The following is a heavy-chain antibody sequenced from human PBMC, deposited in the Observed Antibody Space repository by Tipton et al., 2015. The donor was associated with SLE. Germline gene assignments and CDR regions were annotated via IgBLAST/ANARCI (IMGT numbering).Heavy chain of an antibody. D-gene: IGHD3-3*02. CDR2: FHYTGIN. V-gene: IGHV4-38-2*01. CDR3: ARSLSLYIFGVTLPGAMDG. Sequence: TLSLTCSVSNYSLTSSFYWGWFRQPPGKELEGIATFHYTGINYYAPPLKSRVSHLLDMSNEEFSLQLFSVTAADTALYYCARSLSLYIFGVTLPGAMDGRGQGISVTVSS. J-gene: IGHJ6*02. CDR1: NYSLTSSFY.